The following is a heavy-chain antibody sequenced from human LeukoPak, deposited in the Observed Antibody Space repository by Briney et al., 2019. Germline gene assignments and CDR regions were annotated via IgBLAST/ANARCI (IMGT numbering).Heavy chain of an antibody. CDR3: AKGTGWYV. Sequence: GRSLRLSCAASGFTFSSYAMHWVRQAPGKGLEWVAVISYDGSNKYYADSVKGRFTISRDNSKNTLYLQINSLRAEDTAVYYCAKGTGWYVWGQGTLVTVSS. D-gene: IGHD6-19*01. CDR2: ISYDGSNK. V-gene: IGHV3-30-3*01. CDR1: GFTFSSYA. J-gene: IGHJ4*02.